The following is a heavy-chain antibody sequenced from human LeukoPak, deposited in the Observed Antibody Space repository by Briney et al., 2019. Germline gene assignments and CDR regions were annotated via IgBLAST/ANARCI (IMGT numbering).Heavy chain of an antibody. CDR2: ISGSGGST. J-gene: IGHJ4*02. Sequence: PGGSLRLSCAASGFTFSNYGMNWVRQAPGKGLEWVSAISGSGGSTYYADSVKGRFTISRDNAKNSLYLQMNSLRAEDTAIYYCARRGYYDSSGYDYWGQGTLVTVSS. CDR1: GFTFSNYG. CDR3: ARRGYYDSSGYDY. D-gene: IGHD3-22*01. V-gene: IGHV3-23*01.